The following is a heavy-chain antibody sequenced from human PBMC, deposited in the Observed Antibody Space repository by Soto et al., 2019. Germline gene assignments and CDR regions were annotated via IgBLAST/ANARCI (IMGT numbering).Heavy chain of an antibody. CDR1: GFAFRSHA. CDR3: ARSSVHIAAAGRLDL. D-gene: IGHD6-13*01. J-gene: IGHJ5*02. CDR2: ISSDGATK. V-gene: IGHV3-30*14. Sequence: PGGSLRLSCTASGFAFRSHAMQWFRQAPGKGLEWVAVISSDGATKYVADSLKGRFTISRDNFESTMSLQMNNLRPEDTALYYCARSSVHIAAAGRLDLWGPGTLVTVSS.